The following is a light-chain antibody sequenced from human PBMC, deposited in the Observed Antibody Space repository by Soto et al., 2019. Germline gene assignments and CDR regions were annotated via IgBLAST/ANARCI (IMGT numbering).Light chain of an antibody. CDR3: QQTYSPPYT. V-gene: IGKV1-39*01. J-gene: IGKJ2*01. CDR1: QSISSY. Sequence: DIQMTQPPSSLSASVGDRVPITCRASQSISSYLNWYQQKPGKAPDLLTFGASSLKSGVPSTFSGSASGTDFTLTISSLQPEHFASYYCQQTYSPPYTFGQGTKLEI. CDR2: GAS.